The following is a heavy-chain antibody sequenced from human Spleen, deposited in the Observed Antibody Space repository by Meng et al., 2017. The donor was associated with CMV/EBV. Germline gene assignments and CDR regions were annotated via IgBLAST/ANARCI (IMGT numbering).Heavy chain of an antibody. V-gene: IGHV3-23*01. J-gene: IGHJ4*02. Sequence: GESLKISCVGSGYTFSTYAMSWVRQAPGKGLEWVSTISGSGGSTYYADSVKGRFTISRDNSKNTLYLQMDSLRAEDTAVYYCAKAGSSSSYSSSWYNALDFWGQGTLVTVSS. D-gene: IGHD6-13*01. CDR3: AKAGSSSSYSSSWYNALDF. CDR2: ISGSGGST. CDR1: GYTFSTYA.